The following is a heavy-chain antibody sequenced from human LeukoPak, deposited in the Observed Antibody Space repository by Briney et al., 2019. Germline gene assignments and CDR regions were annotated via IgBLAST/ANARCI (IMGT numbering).Heavy chain of an antibody. CDR1: GFSIRGYW. V-gene: IGHV3-74*01. J-gene: IGHJ4*02. D-gene: IGHD5-12*01. Sequence: GGSLRLSCAASGFSIRGYWMHWVRQAPGKGLMWVSRIESDGSWTNYADSVRGRFTISRDNAKNTLYLQMIGLRAEDTAIYYCVRDGDAYDFDHWGQGILVTVSS. CDR3: VRDGDAYDFDH. CDR2: IESDGSWT.